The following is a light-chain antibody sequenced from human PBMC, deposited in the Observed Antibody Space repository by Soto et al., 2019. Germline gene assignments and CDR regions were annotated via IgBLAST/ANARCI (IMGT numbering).Light chain of an antibody. CDR3: QQYNSYSALT. V-gene: IGKV1-5*01. J-gene: IGKJ4*01. CDR1: QSISSW. CDR2: DAS. Sequence: DIQMTQSPSTLSASVGDRVTITCRASQSISSWLAWYQQNPGKAPKLLIYDASSLESGVPSRFSGSVSGTEFTLAIGSLQPDDFATYFCQQYNSYSALTFGEGTKVQIK.